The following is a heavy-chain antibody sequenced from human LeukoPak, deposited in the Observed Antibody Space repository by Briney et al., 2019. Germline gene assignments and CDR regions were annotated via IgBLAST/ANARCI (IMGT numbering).Heavy chain of an antibody. J-gene: IGHJ3*02. CDR1: GFTFSSYG. D-gene: IGHD2-2*01. Sequence: GRSLRLSCAASGFTFSSYGMHWVRQAPGKGLEWVAVISYDGSNKYYADSVKGRFTISRYNSKNTLYLQMNSLRAEDTAVYYCAKFGYCSSTSCYDAFDIWGQGTVVTVSS. CDR3: AKFGYCSSTSCYDAFDI. V-gene: IGHV3-30*18. CDR2: ISYDGSNK.